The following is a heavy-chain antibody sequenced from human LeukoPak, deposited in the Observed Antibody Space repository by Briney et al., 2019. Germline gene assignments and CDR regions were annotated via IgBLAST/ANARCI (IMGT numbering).Heavy chain of an antibody. Sequence: SQTLSLTCAISGDSVSSNSAAWNWIRQSPSRGLEWLGRTYYRSKWYNDYAVSVKSRITINPDTSKNQFSLQLNSVTPEDTAVYYCARDRPGAYCSGGSCPSGNWIDPWGQGTLVTVSS. CDR3: ARDRPGAYCSGGSCPSGNWIDP. CDR2: TYYRSKWYN. CDR1: GDSVSSNSAA. D-gene: IGHD2-15*01. J-gene: IGHJ5*02. V-gene: IGHV6-1*01.